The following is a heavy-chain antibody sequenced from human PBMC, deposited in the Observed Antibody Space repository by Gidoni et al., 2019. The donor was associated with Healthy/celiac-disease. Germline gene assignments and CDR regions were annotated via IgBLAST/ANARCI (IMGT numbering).Heavy chain of an antibody. CDR1: GFTFSAYY. V-gene: IGHV3-11*06. D-gene: IGHD3-22*01. CDR2: ISRSSSYK. Sequence: QVQLVESGGGLVKPGGSLRLSCAASGFTFSAYYMRWIRQAPGKGLEWVSYISRSSSYKNYADSVKGRFTISRDNAKNSLYLQMNSLRAEDTDVYYCARGIYDSSGYPFDYWGQGTLVTVSS. J-gene: IGHJ4*02. CDR3: ARGIYDSSGYPFDY.